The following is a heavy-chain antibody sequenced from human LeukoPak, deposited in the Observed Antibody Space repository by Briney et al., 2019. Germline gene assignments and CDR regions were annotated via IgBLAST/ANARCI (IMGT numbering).Heavy chain of an antibody. D-gene: IGHD2-21*02. J-gene: IGHJ4*02. CDR1: GFTFCSYG. V-gene: IGHV3-30*03. CDR2: ISYDGSNK. CDR3: AGGDYYFDY. Sequence: GGSLRLSCAASGFTFCSYGMHWVRQAPGKGLEWVAVISYDGSNKYYVDSVKGRFTISRDHDKNTLYLQMISLRAEDTAVYYCAGGDYYFDYWGQGTLVTVSS.